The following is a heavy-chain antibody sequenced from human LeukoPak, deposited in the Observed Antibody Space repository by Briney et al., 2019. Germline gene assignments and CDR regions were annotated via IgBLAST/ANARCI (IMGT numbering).Heavy chain of an antibody. V-gene: IGHV3-21*01. CDR1: GFTFSSYS. CDR2: IISSSSYI. CDR3: AREIGDYDGDY. Sequence: GGSLRLSCAASGFTFSSYSMNWVRQAPGKGLEWVSSIISSSSYIYYAYSVKSRFIISRDNAKNSLYLQMNSLRAEEKAVYYCAREIGDYDGDYWGQGTLVTVSA. J-gene: IGHJ4*02. D-gene: IGHD3-22*01.